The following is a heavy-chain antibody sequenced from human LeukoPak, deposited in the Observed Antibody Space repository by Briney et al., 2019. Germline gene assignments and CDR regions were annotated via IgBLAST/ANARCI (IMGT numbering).Heavy chain of an antibody. J-gene: IGHJ5*02. V-gene: IGHV1-2*02. CDR2: INPYTGGT. CDR3: ARVPIYCTNGVCYNNWFDP. D-gene: IGHD2-8*01. Sequence: ASVKVSCKASGYTFTGYYMHWVRQAPGQGLEWMGWINPYTGGTNYAQKFQGRVTMTRDTSISTAYMGLSRLRSDDTAVYYCARVPIYCTNGVCYNNWFDPWGQGTLVTVSS. CDR1: GYTFTGYY.